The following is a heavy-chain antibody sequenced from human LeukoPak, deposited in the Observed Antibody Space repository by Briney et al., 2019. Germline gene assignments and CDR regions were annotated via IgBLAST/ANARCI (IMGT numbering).Heavy chain of an antibody. J-gene: IGHJ4*02. D-gene: IGHD6-13*01. V-gene: IGHV3-30*04. CDR1: GFTFSSFA. CDR3: ARVSGAAAATGGYFDY. CDR2: IPYDGSKK. Sequence: GALRLSCAASGFTFSSFAMHWVRQAPGKGVEWVAVIPYDGSKKYYADSVKGRFTISRDNSKNTLYLQTNSLRTEDTAIYYCARVSGAAAATGGYFDYWGQGTLVTVSS.